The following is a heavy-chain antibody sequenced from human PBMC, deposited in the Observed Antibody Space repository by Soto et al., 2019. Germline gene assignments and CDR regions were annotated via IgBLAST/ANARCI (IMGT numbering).Heavy chain of an antibody. CDR3: ARDADILTGSDAFDI. Sequence: QVQLVESGGGLVKPGGSLRLSCAASGFTFSDYYMSWIRQAPGKGLEWVSYIGSSSSYTNYADSVKGRFTISRDSAKKSLYLQRNSLRAEDTAVYYCARDADILTGSDAFDIWGQGTMVTVSS. V-gene: IGHV3-11*05. D-gene: IGHD3-9*01. CDR1: GFTFSDYY. J-gene: IGHJ3*02. CDR2: IGSSSSYT.